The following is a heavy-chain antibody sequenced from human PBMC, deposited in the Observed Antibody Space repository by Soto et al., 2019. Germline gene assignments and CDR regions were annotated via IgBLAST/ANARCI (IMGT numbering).Heavy chain of an antibody. CDR2: IIPILGIA. D-gene: IGHD2-2*02. CDR1: GGTFSSYT. V-gene: IGHV1-69*02. Sequence: QVQLVQSGAEVKKPGSSVKVSCKASGGTFSSYTISWVRQAPGQGLEWMGRIIPILGIANYAQKFQGRVTITADKSTSTAYMELRSLRSEDTAVYYCAGVAEETNYTGTDYWGQGTLVTVSS. J-gene: IGHJ4*02. CDR3: AGVAEETNYTGTDY.